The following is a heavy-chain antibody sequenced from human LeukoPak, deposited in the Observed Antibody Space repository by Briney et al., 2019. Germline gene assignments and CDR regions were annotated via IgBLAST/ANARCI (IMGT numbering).Heavy chain of an antibody. CDR1: GGSISSGSYY. CDR2: IYTSGST. J-gene: IGHJ6*03. D-gene: IGHD2-2*02. Sequence: SQTLSLTCTVSGGSISSGSYYWSWIRQPAGKGLEWIGRIYTSGSTNYNPSLKSRVTISVDTSKNQFSLKLSSVTAADTAVYYCARVRAIGYCSSTSCYSHYYYYYMDVWGKGTTVTVSS. V-gene: IGHV4-61*02. CDR3: ARVRAIGYCSSTSCYSHYYYYYMDV.